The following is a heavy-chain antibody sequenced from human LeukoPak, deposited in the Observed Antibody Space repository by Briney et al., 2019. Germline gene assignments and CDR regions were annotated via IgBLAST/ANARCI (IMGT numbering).Heavy chain of an antibody. V-gene: IGHV3-23*01. CDR2: ISGSGGST. CDR1: GFTFSSYA. CDR3: AKDRSCTNDICHGDFDY. J-gene: IGHJ4*02. D-gene: IGHD2-8*01. Sequence: PGGSLRLSCAASGFTFSSYAVSWVRQAPGKGLGWDSSISGSGGSTYSADSVKGRFTISRDNSKNTLYLQMNSLRAEDTALYYCAKDRSCTNDICHGDFDYWGQGTLVTVSS.